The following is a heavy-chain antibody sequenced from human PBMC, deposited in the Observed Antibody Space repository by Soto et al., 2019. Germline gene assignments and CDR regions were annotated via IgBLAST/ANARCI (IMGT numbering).Heavy chain of an antibody. J-gene: IGHJ4*02. CDR2: IYYSGST. CDR3: ARSFIYGDYALDY. Sequence: QVQLQESGPGLVKPSQTLSLTCTVSGGSISSGDYYWSWIRQPPGKGLEWIGYIYYSGSTYYNPSLKSRVTISVDTSKNQFSLKLSSVTVADTAVYYCARSFIYGDYALDYWGQGTLVTVSS. CDR1: GGSISSGDYY. V-gene: IGHV4-30-4*01. D-gene: IGHD4-17*01.